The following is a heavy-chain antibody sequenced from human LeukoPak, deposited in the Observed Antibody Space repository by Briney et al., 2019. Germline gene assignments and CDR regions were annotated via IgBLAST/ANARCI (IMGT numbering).Heavy chain of an antibody. CDR3: ASITGTTRLNWFDP. CDR1: GGTFSSYA. V-gene: IGHV1-69*05. J-gene: IGHJ5*02. Sequence: GASVKVSCKASGGTFSSYAISWVRQAPGQGLEWMGGIIPIFGTANYAQKFQGRVTITTDESTSTAYMELSSLRSEDTAVYYCASITGTTRLNWFDPWGQGTLVTVSS. CDR2: IIPIFGTA. D-gene: IGHD1-7*01.